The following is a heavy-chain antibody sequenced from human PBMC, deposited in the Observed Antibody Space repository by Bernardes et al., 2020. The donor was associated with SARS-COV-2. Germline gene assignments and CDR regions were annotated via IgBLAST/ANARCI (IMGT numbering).Heavy chain of an antibody. D-gene: IGHD3-10*01. CDR3: VKAHYFNSGSYEY. CDR2: ITSSGGST. V-gene: IGHV3-64D*06. Sequence: GGSLRLSCAASGFIFGSYAMHWVRQAPGKGLEYVSTITSSGGSTFYADSVKGRFTISRDDSKNTLYLQMSSLRPEDTSQYYCVKAHYFNSGSYEYWGQGTLDTVSS. CDR1: GFIFGSYA. J-gene: IGHJ4*02.